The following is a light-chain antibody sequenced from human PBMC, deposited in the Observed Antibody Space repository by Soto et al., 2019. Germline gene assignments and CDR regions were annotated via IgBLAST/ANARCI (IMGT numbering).Light chain of an antibody. CDR3: ISYTGSSTSYV. J-gene: IGLJ1*01. CDR1: SSNIGTYS. V-gene: IGLV1-44*01. Sequence: QSVLTQPPSASGTPGQRVTISCSGSSSNIGTYSVSWYQQFPGTAPRLLIYSDNQRPSGVPDRFSASKSGASASLTISGLQAEDEADYYCISYTGSSTSYVFGSGTKLTVL. CDR2: SDN.